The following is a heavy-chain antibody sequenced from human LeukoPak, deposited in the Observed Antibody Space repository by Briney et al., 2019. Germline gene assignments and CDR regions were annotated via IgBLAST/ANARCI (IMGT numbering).Heavy chain of an antibody. CDR1: GFFFSTVG. J-gene: IGHJ4*02. CDR2: IKTKAEGGTI. V-gene: IGHV3-15*01. Sequence: GGPLRLSCPASGFFFSTVGIIGVRRAPGKGLEWVARIKTKAEGGTIDYAAPVKGRFIISRDDSEKRLDLQMSSLKSEDTGVYYCTTDLDYWGQGTLVTVSS. CDR3: TTDLDY.